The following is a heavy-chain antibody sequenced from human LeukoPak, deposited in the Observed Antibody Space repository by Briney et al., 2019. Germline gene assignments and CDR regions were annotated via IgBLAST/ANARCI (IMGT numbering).Heavy chain of an antibody. CDR3: ARDRCISTSCYTGFDY. Sequence: GGSLRLSCAASGFTFSSYAMSWVRQAPGKGLEWVSAISGSGGSTYYADSVKGRFTISRDNSKNTLYLQMNSLRAEDTAVYYCARDRCISTSCYTGFDYWDQGTLVTVSS. V-gene: IGHV3-23*01. J-gene: IGHJ4*02. CDR1: GFTFSSYA. D-gene: IGHD2-2*02. CDR2: ISGSGGST.